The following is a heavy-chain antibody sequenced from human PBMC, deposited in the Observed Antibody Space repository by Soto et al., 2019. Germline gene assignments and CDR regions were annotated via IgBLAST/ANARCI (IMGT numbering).Heavy chain of an antibody. CDR1: DGYIINYY. V-gene: IGHV4-59*01. CDR3: ARGALDSSGYYYENWFDP. CDR2: IYYSGST. Sequence: VSDGYIINYYCRCIRQNTGKGLEWIGYIYYSGSTNYNPSLKSRVTISVDTSKNQFSLKLSSVTAADTAVYYCARGALDSSGYYYENWFDPRGQGTLVTVSS. D-gene: IGHD3-22*01. J-gene: IGHJ5*02.